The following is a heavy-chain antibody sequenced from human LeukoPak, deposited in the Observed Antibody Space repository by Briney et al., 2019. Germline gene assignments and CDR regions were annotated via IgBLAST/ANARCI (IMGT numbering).Heavy chain of an antibody. CDR2: IKLDGSET. V-gene: IGHV3-7*02. Sequence: GGSLRLSCAASGFTFSTYWMSWVRQAPGKGLEWVASIKLDGSETYYVDSVKGRFTISRDNAKNSLYLQMNSLTVEYTAVYYCASGGNRYFDYWGQGTLVTVSS. J-gene: IGHJ4*02. CDR3: ASGGNRYFDY. D-gene: IGHD3-10*01. CDR1: GFTFSTYW.